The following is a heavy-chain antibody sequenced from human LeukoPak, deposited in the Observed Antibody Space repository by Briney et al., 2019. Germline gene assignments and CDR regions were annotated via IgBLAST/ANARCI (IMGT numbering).Heavy chain of an antibody. CDR2: MNPNSGNT. CDR3: ARDGPVADIGFDY. J-gene: IGHJ4*02. V-gene: IGHV1-8*01. CDR1: GYTFRTYD. Sequence: ASVKVSCKASGYTFRTYDINWVRQATGQGLEWMGWMNPNSGNTGYAQKFQGRVTLTTDTATSTAYMELRSLRSDDTAVYYCARDGPVADIGFDYWGQGTLVTVSS. D-gene: IGHD6-19*01.